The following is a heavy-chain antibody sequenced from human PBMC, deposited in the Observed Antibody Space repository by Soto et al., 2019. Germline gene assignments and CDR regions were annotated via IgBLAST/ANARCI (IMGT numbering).Heavy chain of an antibody. J-gene: IGHJ4*02. CDR3: ARDCSGGSCPILGY. V-gene: IGHV1-69*13. Sequence: SVKVSCKASGGTFSSYAISWVRQAPGQGLEWMGGIIPIFGTANYAQKFQGRVTITADESTSTAYMELSSLGSEDTAVYYCARDCSGGSCPILGYWGQGTLVTVSS. D-gene: IGHD2-15*01. CDR2: IIPIFGTA. CDR1: GGTFSSYA.